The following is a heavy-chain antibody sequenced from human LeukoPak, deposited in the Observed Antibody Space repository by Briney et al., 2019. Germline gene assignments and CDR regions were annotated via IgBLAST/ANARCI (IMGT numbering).Heavy chain of an antibody. J-gene: IGHJ6*03. CDR3: AKFVNYGNYYYYYYMDV. Sequence: PGGSLRLSCAASGFTFSSYAMSWVRQAPGKGLECVSTISRTVTTTYYADSVKGRFTISRDNSKNTLYLQMNDLRADDTAVYYCAKFVNYGNYYYYYYMDVWGKGTTVTVSS. D-gene: IGHD3-10*01. CDR2: ISRTVTTT. V-gene: IGHV3-23*05. CDR1: GFTFSSYA.